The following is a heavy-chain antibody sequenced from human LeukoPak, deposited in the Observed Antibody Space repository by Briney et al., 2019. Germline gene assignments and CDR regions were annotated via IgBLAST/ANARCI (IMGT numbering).Heavy chain of an antibody. CDR2: IYYSGST. J-gene: IGHJ4*02. Sequence: SETLSLTCTVSGGSISSGGYYWSWIRQHPGKGLEWIGYIYYSGSTYYNPSLKSRVTISVDTSKNQFSLKLSSVTAADTAVYYCARAVGYCSSTSCYRYNFDYWGQGTLVTVSS. D-gene: IGHD2-2*02. V-gene: IGHV4-31*03. CDR3: ARAVGYCSSTSCYRYNFDY. CDR1: GGSISSGGYY.